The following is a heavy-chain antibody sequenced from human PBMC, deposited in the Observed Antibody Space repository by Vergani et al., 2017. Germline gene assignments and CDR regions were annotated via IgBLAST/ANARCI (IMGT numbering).Heavy chain of an antibody. D-gene: IGHD2-2*01. CDR1: GFTFSSYA. CDR3: AXDIVVVPEPIPVDV. J-gene: IGHJ6*04. V-gene: IGHV3-23*01. CDR2: ISGSGGST. Sequence: EVQLLESGGGLVQPGGSLRLSCAASGFTFSSYAMSWVRQAPGKGLEWVSAISGSGGSTYYADSVKGRFTISRDNSKNTLYLQMNSLRAEDTAVYYCAXDIVVVPEPIPVDVWGKGTTVIVSS.